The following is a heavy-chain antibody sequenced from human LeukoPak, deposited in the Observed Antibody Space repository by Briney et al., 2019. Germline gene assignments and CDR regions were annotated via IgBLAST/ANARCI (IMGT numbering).Heavy chain of an antibody. J-gene: IGHJ4*02. CDR2: INPHDGKT. V-gene: IGHV1-18*01. CDR3: ARGATWIQLWDQAYYFGF. Sequence: ASVKVSCKASGYTFTSYGITWLRQAPGQGLEWMGWINPHDGKTNYAQKFQGRVTMTTDTSTSTGYMELRSLRSDDSAVYFCARGATWIQLWDQAYYFGFWGQGTLVTVSS. D-gene: IGHD5-18*01. CDR1: GYTFTSYG.